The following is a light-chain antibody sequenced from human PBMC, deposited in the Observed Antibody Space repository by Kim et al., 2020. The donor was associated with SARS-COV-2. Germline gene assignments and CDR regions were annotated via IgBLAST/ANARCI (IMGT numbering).Light chain of an antibody. CDR1: QSVSSN. CDR3: QHYNNWPYT. CDR2: GAS. Sequence: SVSPEERATLSCRASQSVSSNLAWYQHKPGQAPRLLIYGASTRATGIPARFSGSGSGTEFTLTISSLQSEDFAVYYCQHYNNWPYTFGQGTKLEI. J-gene: IGKJ2*01. V-gene: IGKV3-15*01.